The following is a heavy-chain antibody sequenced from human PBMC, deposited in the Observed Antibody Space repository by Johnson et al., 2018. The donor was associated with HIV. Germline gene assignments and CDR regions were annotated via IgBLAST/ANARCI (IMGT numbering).Heavy chain of an antibody. Sequence: VLLVESGGGVVQPGRSLRLSCAASGFTFSSYAMHWVRQAPGKGLEWVANIKQDGGDKYYVDSVKGRFTISRDNSKNTLYLQMNSLRAEDTAVYYCARDQAIFGVVLASDAFDIWGQGTMVTVSS. D-gene: IGHD3-3*01. V-gene: IGHV3-7*01. CDR3: ARDQAIFGVVLASDAFDI. J-gene: IGHJ3*02. CDR1: GFTFSSYA. CDR2: IKQDGGDK.